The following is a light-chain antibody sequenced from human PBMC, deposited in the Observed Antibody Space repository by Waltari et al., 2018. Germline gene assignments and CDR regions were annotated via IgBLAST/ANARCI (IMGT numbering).Light chain of an antibody. CDR3: SCYSTTYNLLG. J-gene: IGLJ2*01. Sequence: QPALTQPASVSGSPGQSLTISCTRPSPDHGGSYFVSWYQQRPGPAPQLIIYDVRNRPSGVSSRFSGSRSGTTASLTVSGLHPDDEADYYCSCYSTTYNLLGFGGGTKLTVL. V-gene: IGLV2-14*03. CDR2: DVR. CDR1: SPDHGGSYF.